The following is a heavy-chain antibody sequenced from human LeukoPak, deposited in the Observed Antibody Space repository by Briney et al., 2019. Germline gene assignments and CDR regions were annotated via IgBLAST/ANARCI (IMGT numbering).Heavy chain of an antibody. CDR3: ARGVPGYSSSWYQISSLPYFDY. J-gene: IGHJ4*02. Sequence: ASVKVSCKASGYTFSGYYLHWVRQAPGQGLERMGWINPNTGGTSYAQKFQGRVTMTRDTSISTAYMELSRVRSDDTAMYYCARGVPGYSSSWYQISSLPYFDYWGQGTLVTVSS. D-gene: IGHD6-13*01. CDR1: GYTFSGYY. CDR2: INPNTGGT. V-gene: IGHV1-2*02.